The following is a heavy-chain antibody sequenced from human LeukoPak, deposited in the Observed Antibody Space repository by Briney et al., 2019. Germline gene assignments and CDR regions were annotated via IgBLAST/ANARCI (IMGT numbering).Heavy chain of an antibody. Sequence: SVKVSCKASGGTFSSYAISWVRQAPGQGLEWMGGIIPIFGTANYAQKFQGRVTITADESTSTAYMELSSLRSEDTAVYYCASKLDIVVVPAAIYFDYWGQGTLVTVSS. CDR2: IIPIFGTA. V-gene: IGHV1-69*13. J-gene: IGHJ4*02. D-gene: IGHD2-2*01. CDR1: GGTFSSYA. CDR3: ASKLDIVVVPAAIYFDY.